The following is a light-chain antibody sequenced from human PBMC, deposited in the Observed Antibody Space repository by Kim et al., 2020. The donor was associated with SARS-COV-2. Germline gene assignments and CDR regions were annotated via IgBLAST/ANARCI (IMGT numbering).Light chain of an antibody. J-gene: IGLJ3*02. Sequence: QAGLTQPPSVSKGLRQTATLTCTGNSDNVGNRGAAWLQQHQGHPPKLLSDRDNSRPSGTSGRFSASRSGNTASLTITGHQPEDEADYYCSAWDTSLSAWVFGGGTQRSVL. CDR2: RDN. CDR3: SAWDTSLSAWV. CDR1: SDNVGNRG. V-gene: IGLV10-54*01.